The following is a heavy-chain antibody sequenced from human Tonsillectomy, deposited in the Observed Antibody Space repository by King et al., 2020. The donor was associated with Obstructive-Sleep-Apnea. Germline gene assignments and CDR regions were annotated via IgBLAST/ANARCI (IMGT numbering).Heavy chain of an antibody. CDR1: GFSLTTRAMC. Sequence: TLKESGPALVKSTQTLTLTCTFSGFSLTTRAMCVSCIRQPPGKALELLALIDLADFKYYSTSLKTRLTISKDTSKNQVALTMTNLDPADTGTYYCARVVADGYDAFDIWGQGTMVTVSS. CDR2: IDLADFK. D-gene: IGHD5-24*01. V-gene: IGHV2-70*01. CDR3: ARVVADGYDAFDI. J-gene: IGHJ3*02.